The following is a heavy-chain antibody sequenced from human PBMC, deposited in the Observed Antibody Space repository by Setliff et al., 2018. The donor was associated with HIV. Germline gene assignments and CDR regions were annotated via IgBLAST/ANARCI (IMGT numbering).Heavy chain of an antibody. D-gene: IGHD2-21*01. Sequence: PSETLSLTCNVSGGSVSSGAYFWSWIRQHPGKGLEWMGYMSKRGTYIINPSLESRMTMSVDTSKNQLYLRLKSVTAADTAVYFCARDAVEASIPGGWFDSWGPGTLVTVSS. CDR1: GGSVSSGAYF. CDR2: MSKRGTY. CDR3: ARDAVEASIPGGWFDS. J-gene: IGHJ5*01. V-gene: IGHV4-31*03.